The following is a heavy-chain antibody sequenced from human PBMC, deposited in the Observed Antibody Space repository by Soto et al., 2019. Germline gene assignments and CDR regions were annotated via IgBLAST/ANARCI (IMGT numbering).Heavy chain of an antibody. D-gene: IGHD2-21*01. V-gene: IGHV1-69*12. CDR1: GGTFSSYA. CDR2: IIPIFGTA. J-gene: IGHJ2*01. CDR3: ASAVLRWPTVEVRTEWYFDL. Sequence: QVQLVQSGAEVKKPGSSVKVSCKASGGTFSSYAISWVRQAPGQGLEWMGGIIPIFGTANYAQKFQGRVTITADESTSTAYMELSSLRSEDTAVYYCASAVLRWPTVEVRTEWYFDLWGRGTLVTVSS.